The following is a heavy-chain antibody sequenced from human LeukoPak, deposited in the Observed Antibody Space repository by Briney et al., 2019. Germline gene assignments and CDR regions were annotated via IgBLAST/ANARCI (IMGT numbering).Heavy chain of an antibody. CDR2: INHSGST. D-gene: IGHD5-24*01. CDR3: ARAKRWLQLILDY. Sequence: SETLSLTCAVYGGSFSGYYWSWIRQPPGKGLEWIGEINHSGSTNYNPSLKSRVTISVDTSKNQFSLKLSSVTATDTAVYYCARAKRWLQLILDYWGQGTLVTVSS. V-gene: IGHV4-34*01. J-gene: IGHJ4*02. CDR1: GGSFSGYY.